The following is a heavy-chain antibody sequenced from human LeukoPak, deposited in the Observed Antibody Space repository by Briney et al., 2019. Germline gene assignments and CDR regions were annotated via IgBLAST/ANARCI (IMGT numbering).Heavy chain of an antibody. J-gene: IGHJ4*02. CDR3: ARVGLAYCGGDCYSLDY. D-gene: IGHD2-21*01. V-gene: IGHV3-13*01. Sequence: PGGSLRLSCVASGFTFSYHDMHWVRQTSGKGLEWVSAIGIAGDTYYSGSVKGRFTISRDNAKNSLYLQMDSLTAGDTAVYYCARVGLAYCGGDCYSLDYWGQGTLVTVSS. CDR1: GFTFSYHD. CDR2: IGIAGDT.